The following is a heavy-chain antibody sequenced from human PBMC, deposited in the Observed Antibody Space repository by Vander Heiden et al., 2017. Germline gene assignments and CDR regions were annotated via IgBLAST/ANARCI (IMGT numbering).Heavy chain of an antibody. D-gene: IGHD3-16*01. Sequence: QAERVQSGAELKKSTSSVKRSCQASRGTVSSYAISWVRQAPGQGLEWMGGIIPIFGTANYAQKFQGRVTITADEATSTAYMELSSLRSEDTAVYYCARNYVFIWFDPWGQRTLVTVSS. V-gene: IGHV1-69*01. J-gene: IGHJ5*02. CDR2: IIPIFGTA. CDR3: ARNYVFIWFDP. CDR1: RGTVSSYA.